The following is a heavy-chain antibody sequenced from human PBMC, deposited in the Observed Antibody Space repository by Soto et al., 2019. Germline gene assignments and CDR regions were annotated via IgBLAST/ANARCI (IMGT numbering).Heavy chain of an antibody. CDR3: ARDGDKDSISWYGYFRN. V-gene: IGHV3-30-3*01. CDR1: GFTFSSYA. CDR2: VTYDGSNK. Sequence: QVQLVASGGGVVQPGRSLRLSCVASGFTFSSYAMHWVRQAPGKGLEWVAVVTYDGSNKDYAYAVKGRFIFSRDNSENTLYIQINILRPEYSALYYCARDGDKDSISWYGYFRNWGQGTLVSVSS. D-gene: IGHD6-13*01. J-gene: IGHJ1*01.